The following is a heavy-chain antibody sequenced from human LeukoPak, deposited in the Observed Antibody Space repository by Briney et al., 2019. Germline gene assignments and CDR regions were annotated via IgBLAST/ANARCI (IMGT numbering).Heavy chain of an antibody. V-gene: IGHV4-34*01. CDR2: INHSGST. CDR3: ARGPPVATNRSDYYYGMDV. Sequence: SETLSLTCAVYGGSFSGYYWSWIRQPPGKGLEWIGEINHSGSTNYNPSLKSRVTISVDTSKNQFSLKLSSVTAADTAVYYCARGPPVATNRSDYYYGMDVWGQGTTVTVSS. CDR1: GGSFSGYY. D-gene: IGHD5-12*01. J-gene: IGHJ6*02.